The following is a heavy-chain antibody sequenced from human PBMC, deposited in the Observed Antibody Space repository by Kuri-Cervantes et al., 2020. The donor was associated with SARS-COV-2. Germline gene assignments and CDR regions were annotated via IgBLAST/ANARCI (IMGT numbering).Heavy chain of an antibody. CDR1: HFTFSSYA. CDR2: IYGGGST. V-gene: IGHV3-53*01. CDR3: ARGRHCSNNTCSSDY. J-gene: IGHJ4*02. D-gene: IGHD2-2*01. Sequence: GGSLRLSCAASHFTFSSYAFHWVRQAPGQGLEWVSIIYGGGSTDYADSVKGRFTISRDNSKNTVYLEMSSLRAEDTAVYYCARGRHCSNNTCSSDYWGQGTLVTVSS.